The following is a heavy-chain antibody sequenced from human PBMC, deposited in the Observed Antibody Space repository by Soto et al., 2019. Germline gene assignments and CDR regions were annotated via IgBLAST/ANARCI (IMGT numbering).Heavy chain of an antibody. Sequence: GGSLRLSCAASGFTFSSYGMHWVRQAPGKGLEWVAVISYDGSNKYYADSVKGRFTISRDNSKNTLYLQMNSLRAEDTAVYYCAKDPWGSYAFDIWGQGTMVTVSS. CDR3: AKDPWGSYAFDI. V-gene: IGHV3-30*18. CDR2: ISYDGSNK. CDR1: GFTFSSYG. D-gene: IGHD7-27*01. J-gene: IGHJ3*02.